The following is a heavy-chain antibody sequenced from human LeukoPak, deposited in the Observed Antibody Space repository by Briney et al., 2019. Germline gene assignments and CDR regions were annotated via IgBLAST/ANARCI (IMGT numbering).Heavy chain of an antibody. V-gene: IGHV1-2*02. D-gene: IGHD3-22*01. CDR3: EXXXDSSGYP. Sequence: GXXFTXXYMHWVRQAPGQGLEGMGWINPNSGGTNYTQKFQGRVTITRDTSIRTAYMEVRRLRSDETDVYECEXXXDSSGYPWGQGTLVTVSS. CDR1: GXXFTXXY. J-gene: IGHJ4*02. CDR2: INPNSGGT.